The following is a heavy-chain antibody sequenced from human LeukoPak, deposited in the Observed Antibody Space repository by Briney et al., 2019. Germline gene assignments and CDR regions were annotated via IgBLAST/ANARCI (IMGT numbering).Heavy chain of an antibody. J-gene: IGHJ4*02. CDR3: AREPGIAAAGTAYYFDY. Sequence: ASVKVSCKASGGTFSSYAISWVRQAPGQGLDWMGGIIPIFGTANYAQKFQGRVTITTDESTSTAYMELSSLRSEDTAVYYCAREPGIAAAGTAYYFDYWGQGTLVTVSS. D-gene: IGHD6-13*01. CDR2: IIPIFGTA. V-gene: IGHV1-69*05. CDR1: GGTFSSYA.